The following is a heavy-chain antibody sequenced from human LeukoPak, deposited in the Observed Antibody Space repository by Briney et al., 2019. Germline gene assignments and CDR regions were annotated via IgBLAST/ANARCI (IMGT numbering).Heavy chain of an antibody. Sequence: GGSLRLSCAASGFTFSSYPMHWVRQAPGKGLDGLAVVSDDGNKKFDADFVKGRFTISRDNSKNTLYLQMNSLRGEDTAVYYCARGQLLLEGYFYYMDVWGKGTTVTVSS. CDR1: GFTFSSYP. J-gene: IGHJ6*03. CDR2: VSDDGNKK. V-gene: IGHV3-30*01. D-gene: IGHD2-2*01. CDR3: ARGQLLLEGYFYYMDV.